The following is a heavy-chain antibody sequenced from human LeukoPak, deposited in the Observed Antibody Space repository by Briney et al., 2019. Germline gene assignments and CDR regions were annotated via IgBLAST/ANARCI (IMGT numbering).Heavy chain of an antibody. CDR3: ARECSGGSCYYWFDP. Sequence: ASVKVPCKASGYTFTSYAMHWVRQAPGQRLEWMGWINAGNGNTKYSQKFQGRVTITRDTSASTAYMELSSLRSEDTAVYYCARECSGGSCYYWFDPWGQGTLVTVSS. J-gene: IGHJ5*02. D-gene: IGHD2-15*01. CDR2: INAGNGNT. CDR1: GYTFTSYA. V-gene: IGHV1-3*01.